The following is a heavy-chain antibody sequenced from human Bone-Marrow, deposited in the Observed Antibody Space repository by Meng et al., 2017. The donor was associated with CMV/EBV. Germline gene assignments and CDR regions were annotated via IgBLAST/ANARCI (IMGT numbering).Heavy chain of an antibody. J-gene: IGHJ6*02. CDR3: ASSSSSAPYYYYGMAV. V-gene: IGHV3-74*01. CDR1: GFTFSSYW. CDR2: INSDGSST. Sequence: GESLKISCAASGFTFSSYWMHWVRQAPGKGLVWVSRINSDGSSTSYADSVKGRFTISRDNAKNTLYLQMNSLRAEDTAVYYCASSSSSAPYYYYGMAVWGQGTTVTVSS. D-gene: IGHD6-6*01.